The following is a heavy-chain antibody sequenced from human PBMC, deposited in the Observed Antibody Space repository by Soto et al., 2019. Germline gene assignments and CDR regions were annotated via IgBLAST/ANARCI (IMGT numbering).Heavy chain of an antibody. D-gene: IGHD6-13*01. J-gene: IGHJ6*02. CDR3: ARTAAAGKYYYGMDV. V-gene: IGHV5-51*01. CDR1: GYSFTSYW. CDR2: IYPGDSDT. Sequence: GEALKLSCKGSGYSFTSYWITWARQMPGKGLEWMGIIYPGDSDTRYSPSFQGQVTISADKSISTAYLQWSSLKASDTAMYYCARTAAAGKYYYGMDVWGQGTTVTVSS.